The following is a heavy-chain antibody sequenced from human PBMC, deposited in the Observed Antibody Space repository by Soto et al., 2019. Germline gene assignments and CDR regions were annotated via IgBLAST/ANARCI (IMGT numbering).Heavy chain of an antibody. CDR3: ASLGTTYYYGSGSFRNWFDP. CDR2: ISYDGSNK. CDR1: GFTFSSYA. Sequence: QVQLVESGGGVVQPGRSLRLSCAASGFTFSSYAMHWVRQAPGKGLEWVAVISYDGSNKYYADSVKGRFTISRDNSKNTLYLQMNSLRAEDTAVYYWASLGTTYYYGSGSFRNWFDPWGQGTLVTVSS. J-gene: IGHJ5*02. D-gene: IGHD3-10*01. V-gene: IGHV3-30-3*01.